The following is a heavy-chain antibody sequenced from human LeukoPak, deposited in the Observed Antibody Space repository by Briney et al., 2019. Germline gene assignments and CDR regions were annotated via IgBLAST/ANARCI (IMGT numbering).Heavy chain of an antibody. CDR1: GGSISTYY. Sequence: SETLSLTCTVSGGSISTYYWNWIRQPPGKGLEWIGYIYYSGATNYNPSLKSRVTISVDTSKNQFSLKLSSVTAADTAVYYCARGVYVAAAQYGFWGQGTLVTVSS. V-gene: IGHV4-59*01. CDR3: ARGVYVAAAQYGF. J-gene: IGHJ4*02. D-gene: IGHD6-13*01. CDR2: IYYSGAT.